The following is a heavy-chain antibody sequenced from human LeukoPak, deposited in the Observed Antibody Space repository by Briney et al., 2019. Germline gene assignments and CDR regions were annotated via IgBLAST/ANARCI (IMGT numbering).Heavy chain of an antibody. J-gene: IGHJ4*02. V-gene: IGHV3-30*18. D-gene: IGHD2-15*01. CDR1: GFTFSSYG. CDR2: ISYEGSNK. Sequence: GGSLRLSCAASGFTFSSYGMHWVRQAPGKGLEWVAVISYEGSNKYYGDSVKGRFTISRDNSKNTLYLQMNSLRAGDTAVYYCAKDQAAGTRGGVDYWGQGTLVTVSS. CDR3: AKDQAAGTRGGVDY.